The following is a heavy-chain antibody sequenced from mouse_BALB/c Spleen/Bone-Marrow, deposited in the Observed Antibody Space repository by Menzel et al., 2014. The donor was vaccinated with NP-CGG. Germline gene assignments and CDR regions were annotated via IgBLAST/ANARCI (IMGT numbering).Heavy chain of an antibody. D-gene: IGHD1-1*01. CDR2: INPESSTI. CDR3: ARLNYYGNLFV. V-gene: IGHV4-1*02. CDR1: GFDFSRYW. J-gene: IGHJ1*01. Sequence: EVQVVESGGGLVQPGGSLELSCAASGFDFSRYWMSWVRQAPGKGLEWIGEINPESSTINYTPSLKDKFIISRDNAKNTLYLQMSKVRSEDTALYYCARLNYYGNLFVWGAGTTVTVSS.